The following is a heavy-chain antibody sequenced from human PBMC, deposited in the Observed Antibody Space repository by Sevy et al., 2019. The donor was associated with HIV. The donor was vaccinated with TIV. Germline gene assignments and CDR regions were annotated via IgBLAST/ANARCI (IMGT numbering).Heavy chain of an antibody. J-gene: IGHJ4*02. Sequence: GGSLRLSCVTSGFTFGNYAMSWFRQAPGKGLEWVGFIRGKNYGGTTDYAASVKGRFTFSRDDSYSIAYLQMNSLKTEDTALYYWARGFFDHCSTSSCYVFDYWGQGTLVTVSS. CDR2: IRGKNYGGTT. CDR1: GFTFGNYA. D-gene: IGHD2-2*01. V-gene: IGHV3-49*03. CDR3: ARGFFDHCSTSSCYVFDY.